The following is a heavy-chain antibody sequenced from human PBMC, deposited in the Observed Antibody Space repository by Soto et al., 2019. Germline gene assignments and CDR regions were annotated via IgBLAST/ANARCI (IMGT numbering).Heavy chain of an antibody. CDR3: ARGVYGSGNYYTGPPAFDI. V-gene: IGHV1-69*06. D-gene: IGHD3-10*01. Sequence: QVQLEQSGAEVKKPGSSVKISCKASGGTLSDHGVSWLRQAPGQGLEWVGGTIPVFNTAKYAPKFQGRVTIAADKPTNKTYMEFGSLRADDTAFYHGARGVYGSGNYYTGPPAFDIWGQGTLVIGSS. CDR2: TIPVFNTA. CDR1: GGTLSDHG. J-gene: IGHJ3*02.